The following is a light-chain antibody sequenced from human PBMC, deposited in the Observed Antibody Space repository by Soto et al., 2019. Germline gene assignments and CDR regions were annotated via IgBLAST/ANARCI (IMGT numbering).Light chain of an antibody. CDR3: QRYNDWPRT. CDR2: DAS. J-gene: IGKJ1*01. CDR1: QSIGRW. Sequence: IQMTQSPSSLSASVGDRVTITCRASQSIGRWLAWYQQKPGKAPKLLIYDASSLESGVPSRFSGSGSGTEFTLTISSLQSEDFAVYYCQRYNDWPRTFGQGTKVDIK. V-gene: IGKV1-5*01.